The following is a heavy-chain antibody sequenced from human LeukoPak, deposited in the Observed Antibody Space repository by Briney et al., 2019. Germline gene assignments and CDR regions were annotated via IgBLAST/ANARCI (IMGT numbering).Heavy chain of an antibody. D-gene: IGHD6-13*01. V-gene: IGHV4-59*01. CDR1: GGSISSYC. CDR3: ARTYSSSWYSWFDP. J-gene: IGHJ5*02. Sequence: SETLSLTCTVSGGSISSYCWSWIRQPPGKGLEWIGYIYYSGSTNYNPSLKSRVTISVDTSKNQFSLKLSSVTAADTAVYYCARTYSSSWYSWFDPWGQGTLVTVSS. CDR2: IYYSGST.